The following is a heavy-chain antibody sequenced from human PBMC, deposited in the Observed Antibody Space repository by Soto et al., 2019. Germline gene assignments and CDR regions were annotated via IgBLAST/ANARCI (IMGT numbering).Heavy chain of an antibody. CDR2: INHSGST. CDR3: ARGRRCSSTSCYPLAHYYYYYYMDV. CDR1: GGSFSGYY. J-gene: IGHJ6*03. V-gene: IGHV4-34*01. Sequence: SETLTLTCAVYGGSFSGYYWSWIRQPPGKGLEWIGEINHSGSTNYNPSLKSRVTISVDTSKNQFSLKLGSMTAADTAVYYCARGRRCSSTSCYPLAHYYYYYYMDVWGKGTTVTVSS. D-gene: IGHD2-2*01.